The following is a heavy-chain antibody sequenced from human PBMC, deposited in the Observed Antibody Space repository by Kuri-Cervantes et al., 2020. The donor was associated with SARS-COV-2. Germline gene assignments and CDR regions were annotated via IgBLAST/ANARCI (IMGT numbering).Heavy chain of an antibody. CDR2: IHPSGST. CDR1: GDSFSDSY. J-gene: IGHJ4*02. D-gene: IGHD3-22*01. CDR3: AKDRYFDGRGGYYELGY. V-gene: IGHV4-4*07. Sequence: GSLRLSYVVSGDSFSDSYWSWIRQPAGKGLEWIGRIHPSGSTNYNSSLESRVTMSIDTSKKQFSLNLSAVTAADTAVYYCAKDRYFDGRGGYYELGYWGQGVLVTVSS.